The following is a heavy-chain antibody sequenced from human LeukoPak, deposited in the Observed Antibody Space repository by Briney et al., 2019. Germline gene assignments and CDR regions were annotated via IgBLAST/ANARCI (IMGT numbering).Heavy chain of an antibody. CDR1: GFTFSSYV. Sequence: GGSLRLSCAASGFTFSSYVMNWVRQAPGKGLEWVSSISSGGGYTYYPGSVKGRFTISRGNAKNSLYLQMNSLRAGDTAVYYCARGYCSSTSCPENAFDIWAKGQWSPSLQ. J-gene: IGHJ3*02. V-gene: IGHV3-13*01. D-gene: IGHD2-2*01. CDR3: ARGYCSSTSCPENAFDI. CDR2: ISSGGGYT.